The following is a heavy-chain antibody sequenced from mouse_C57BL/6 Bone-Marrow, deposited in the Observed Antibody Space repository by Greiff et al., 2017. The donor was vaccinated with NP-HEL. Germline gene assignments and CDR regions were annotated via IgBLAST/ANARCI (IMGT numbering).Heavy chain of an antibody. CDR1: GFTFSDYG. CDR3: ARYETDY. D-gene: IGHD2-3*01. CDR2: ISSGSSTI. V-gene: IGHV5-17*01. Sequence: EVKLVDSGGGLVKPGGSLKLSCAASGFTFSDYGMHWVRQAPEKGLEWVAYISSGSSTIYYADTVKGRFTISRDNAKNTLFLQMTSLRSEDTAMYYCARYETDYWGQGTTLTVSS. J-gene: IGHJ2*01.